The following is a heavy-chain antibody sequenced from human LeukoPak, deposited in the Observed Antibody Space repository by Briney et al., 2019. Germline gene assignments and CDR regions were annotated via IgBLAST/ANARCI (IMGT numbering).Heavy chain of an antibody. J-gene: IGHJ4*02. CDR2: IYYSGST. CDR3: ARHRYCSSTSCYFFDY. CDR1: GGSISSSSYY. Sequence: PSETPSLTCTVSGGSISSSSYYWGWIRQPPGKGLEWIGSIYYSGSTYYNPSLKSRVTISVDTSKNQFSLKLSSVTAADTAVYYCARHRYCSSTSCYFFDYWSQGTLVTVSS. D-gene: IGHD2-2*01. V-gene: IGHV4-39*01.